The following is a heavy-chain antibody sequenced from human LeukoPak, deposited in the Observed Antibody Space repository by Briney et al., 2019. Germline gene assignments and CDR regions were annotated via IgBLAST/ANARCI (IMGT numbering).Heavy chain of an antibody. CDR3: ARLDYYGSGSYFDY. V-gene: IGHV3-48*03. Sequence: QPGGSLRLSCAASGSTFSSYEMNWVRQAPGKGLEWVSYISSSGSTIYYADSVKGRFTISRDNARNSLYLQMNSLRAEDTAVYYCARLDYYGSGSYFDYWGQGPLVTVSS. J-gene: IGHJ4*02. CDR2: ISSSGSTI. D-gene: IGHD3-10*01. CDR1: GSTFSSYE.